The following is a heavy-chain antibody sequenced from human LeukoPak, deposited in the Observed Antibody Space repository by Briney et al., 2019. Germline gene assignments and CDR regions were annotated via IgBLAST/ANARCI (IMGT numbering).Heavy chain of an antibody. J-gene: IGHJ4*02. CDR2: IIPIFGTA. CDR1: GGTFSSYA. D-gene: IGHD6-6*01. Sequence: GASVKVSCKASGGTFSSYAISWVRQAPGQGLEWMGGIIPIFGTANYAQKFQGRVTITADESASTAYMELSSLRSEDTAVYYCAGPPTWYSSSSRDGGHPFDYWGQGTLVTVSS. CDR3: AGPPTWYSSSSRDGGHPFDY. V-gene: IGHV1-69*13.